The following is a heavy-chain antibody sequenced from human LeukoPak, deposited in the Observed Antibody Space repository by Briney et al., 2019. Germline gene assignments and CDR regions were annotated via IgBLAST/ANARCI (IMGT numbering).Heavy chain of an antibody. CDR3: AELGITMIGGV. D-gene: IGHD3-10*02. CDR1: GFTFSSYP. Sequence: GGSLRLSCAASGFTFSSYPMHWVRQAPGKGLEWVSGISGSGGSTYYADSVKGRFIISRDNSKNTLYLQMNSLRAEDTAVYYCAELGITMIGGVWGKGTTVTISS. V-gene: IGHV3-23*01. J-gene: IGHJ6*04. CDR2: ISGSGGST.